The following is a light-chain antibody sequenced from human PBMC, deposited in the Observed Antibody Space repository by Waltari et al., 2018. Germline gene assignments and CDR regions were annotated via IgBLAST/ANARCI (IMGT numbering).Light chain of an antibody. Sequence: EIVLTQSPGTLSLSPGERATLSCRASQSVSSSYLAWYQQKPGQAPRPLLYGASSRATGIPDRFSGSGSGTDFTLSISRLEPEDFAVYYCQQYGSSPFTFGPGTKVDIK. CDR2: GAS. CDR3: QQYGSSPFT. V-gene: IGKV3-20*01. J-gene: IGKJ3*01. CDR1: QSVSSSY.